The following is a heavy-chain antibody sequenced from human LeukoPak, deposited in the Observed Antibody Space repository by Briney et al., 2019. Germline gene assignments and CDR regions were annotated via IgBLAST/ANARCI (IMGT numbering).Heavy chain of an antibody. Sequence: PSETLSLTCAVYGGSFSGYYWSWIRQPPGKGREWIGEINHSGSTNYNPSLKSRVTIPVDTSKNQFSLKLSSVTAADTAVYYCARGTMTTVTYYFDYWGQGTLVTVSS. J-gene: IGHJ4*02. CDR2: INHSGST. V-gene: IGHV4-34*01. CDR3: ARGTMTTVTYYFDY. D-gene: IGHD4-17*01. CDR1: GGSFSGYY.